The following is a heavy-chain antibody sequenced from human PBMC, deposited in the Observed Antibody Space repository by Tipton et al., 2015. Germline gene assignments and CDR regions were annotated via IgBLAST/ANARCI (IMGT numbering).Heavy chain of an antibody. Sequence: GLVKPSETLSLTCNVTGGSINRYYWGWIRQPPGKGLEWIGYISYTDGAHYNPALKSRVTISVDTSKNQFSLKLSSVTAADTAAYYCARGELLEFDSWGQGTLVTVSS. CDR3: ARGELLEFDS. CDR1: GGSINRYY. D-gene: IGHD1-26*01. CDR2: ISYTDGA. V-gene: IGHV4-59*08. J-gene: IGHJ4*02.